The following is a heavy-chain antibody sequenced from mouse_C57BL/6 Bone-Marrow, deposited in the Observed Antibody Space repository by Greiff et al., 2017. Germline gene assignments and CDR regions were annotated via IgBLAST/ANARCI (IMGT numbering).Heavy chain of an antibody. D-gene: IGHD1-1*01. Sequence: VQLQQSGAELARPGASVKLSCKASGYTFTSYGISWVKQSTGQGLEWIGEIYPRSGNTYYNEKFKGKATLTADKSSSTAYMELRSLTSEDSAVYFCARSKGYYYGSSADYWGQGTTLTVSS. V-gene: IGHV1-81*01. J-gene: IGHJ2*01. CDR3: ARSKGYYYGSSADY. CDR2: IYPRSGNT. CDR1: GYTFTSYG.